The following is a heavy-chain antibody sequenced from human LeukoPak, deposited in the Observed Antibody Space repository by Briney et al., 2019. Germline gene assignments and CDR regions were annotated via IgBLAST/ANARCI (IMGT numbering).Heavy chain of an antibody. Sequence: GGSLRLSCAASGFTFSSYGMSWVRQAPGKGLEWVSAISGSGGSTYYADSVKGRFTISRDNSKNTLYLQMNSLRAEDTAVYYCAGVAAHHSYMDVWGKGTTVTVSS. CDR1: GFTFSSYG. V-gene: IGHV3-23*01. J-gene: IGHJ6*03. CDR3: AGVAAHHSYMDV. CDR2: ISGSGGST. D-gene: IGHD6-19*01.